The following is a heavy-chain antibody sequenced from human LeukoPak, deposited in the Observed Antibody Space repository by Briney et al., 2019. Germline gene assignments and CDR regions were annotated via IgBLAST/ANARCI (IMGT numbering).Heavy chain of an antibody. Sequence: SGGSLRLFCAASGFTFDDYAMHWVRRAPGKGLEWVSGISWYSGSIGYADSVKGRFTISRDNAKNSLYLQMNSLRAGDTALYYCAKDRDGSSWLFDYWGHGTLVTVSS. CDR2: ISWYSGSI. D-gene: IGHD6-13*01. J-gene: IGHJ4*01. CDR1: GFTFDDYA. CDR3: AKDRDGSSWLFDY. V-gene: IGHV3-9*01.